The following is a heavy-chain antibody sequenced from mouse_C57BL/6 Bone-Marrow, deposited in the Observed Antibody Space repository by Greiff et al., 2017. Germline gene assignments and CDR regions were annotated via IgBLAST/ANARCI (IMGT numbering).Heavy chain of an antibody. V-gene: IGHV1-64*01. CDR3: ARGDAYYGSPYYFDY. J-gene: IGHJ2*01. D-gene: IGHD1-1*01. Sequence: QVQLQQPGAELVKPGASVKLSCKASGYTFTSYWMHWVKQRPGQGLEWIGVIHPNSGSTNYNEKFKSKATLTVDKSSSTAYMQLSSLTSEDSAVYDCARGDAYYGSPYYFDYGGQGTTLTVSA. CDR2: IHPNSGST. CDR1: GYTFTSYW.